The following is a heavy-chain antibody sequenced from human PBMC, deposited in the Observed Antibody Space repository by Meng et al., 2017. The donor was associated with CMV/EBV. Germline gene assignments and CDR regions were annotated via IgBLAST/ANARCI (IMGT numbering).Heavy chain of an antibody. V-gene: IGHV3-66*01. J-gene: IGHJ5*02. Sequence: VQLEGYGGGFVSAGESLGLTCTAYGFSVSSNYMSWVRQAPGKGLEWISIIYGSGNTYYGDSVKGRFTISRDNFRNTLYLQMNSLRAEDTAVYYCAREIPQAWASWGQGTLVTVSS. CDR2: IYGSGNT. CDR1: GFSVSSNY. D-gene: IGHD2-21*01. CDR3: AREIPQAWAS.